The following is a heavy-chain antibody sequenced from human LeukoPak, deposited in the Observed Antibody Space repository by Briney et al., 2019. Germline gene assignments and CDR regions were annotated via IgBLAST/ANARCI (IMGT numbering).Heavy chain of an antibody. D-gene: IGHD2-21*02. CDR3: AIPPGYCGNDCSFNH. CDR2: IYPGDYET. CDR1: GYSFSNYW. Sequence: GESLKISCEGSGYSFSNYWIGWVRQMPGKGLEWMGIIYPGDYETRYSPSFQGLVTISVDKSISTAYLQWSSLKASDTAMYYCAIPPGYCGNDCSFNHWGQGTLVTVSS. J-gene: IGHJ4*02. V-gene: IGHV5-51*01.